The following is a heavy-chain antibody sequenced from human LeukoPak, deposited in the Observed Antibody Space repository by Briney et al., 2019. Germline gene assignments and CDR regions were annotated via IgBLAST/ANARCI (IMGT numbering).Heavy chain of an antibody. V-gene: IGHV4-4*02. D-gene: IGHD3-3*01. Sequence: SGTLSLTCAVSGGSISSSNWWSWVRQPPGKGLEWIGEIYHSGSTNYNPSLKSRVTISVDKSKNQFSLKLSSVTAADTAVYYCARRSEWLLYYYYMDVWGKGTTVTVSS. CDR3: ARRSEWLLYYYYMDV. CDR2: IYHSGST. CDR1: GGSISSSNW. J-gene: IGHJ6*03.